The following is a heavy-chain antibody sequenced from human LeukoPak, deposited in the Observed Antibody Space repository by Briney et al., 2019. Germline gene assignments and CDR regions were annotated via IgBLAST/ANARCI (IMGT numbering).Heavy chain of an antibody. CDR3: ARDFDY. CDR2: IQYDGSNE. Sequence: GSLRLSCAASRFTFSSYGMHWVRQAPGKGLEWVAYIQYDGSNEQYADSVKGRFSISRDSSKNILYLQMNSLRAEDTAVYYCARDFDYWGQGTLVTVSS. J-gene: IGHJ4*02. V-gene: IGHV3-30*02. CDR1: RFTFSSYG.